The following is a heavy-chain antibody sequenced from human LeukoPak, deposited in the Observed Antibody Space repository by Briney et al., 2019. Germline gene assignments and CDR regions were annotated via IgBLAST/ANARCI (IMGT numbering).Heavy chain of an antibody. D-gene: IGHD3-10*01. CDR2: INQDGSEK. CDR1: GFTFSSYW. V-gene: IGHV3-7*01. CDR3: ARENSRGVIRDYFDY. J-gene: IGHJ4*02. Sequence: GGSLRLSCAASGFTFSSYWMSWVRQAPGEGLEWVANINQDGSEKYYVDSVKGRFTISRDNAKNSLYLQMNSLRAEDTAVYYCARENSRGVIRDYFDYWGQGTLVTVSS.